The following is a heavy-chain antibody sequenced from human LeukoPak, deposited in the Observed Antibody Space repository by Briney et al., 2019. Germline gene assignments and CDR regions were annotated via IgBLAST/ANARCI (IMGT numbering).Heavy chain of an antibody. CDR2: ISSSGSTI. D-gene: IGHD6-13*01. J-gene: IGHJ3*02. CDR3: ARGGYSSSWYRGTRSDDAFDI. V-gene: IGHV3-11*01. Sequence: GGSLRLSCAASGFTFSDYYMSWIRQAPGKGLEWVSYISSSGSTIYYADSVNGRFTISRDNAKNSLYLQMNSLRAEDTAVYYCARGGYSSSWYRGTRSDDAFDIWGQGTMVTVSS. CDR1: GFTFSDYY.